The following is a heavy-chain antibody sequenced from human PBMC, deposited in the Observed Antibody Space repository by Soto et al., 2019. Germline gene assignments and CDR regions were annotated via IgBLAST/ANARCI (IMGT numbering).Heavy chain of an antibody. CDR2: IYYSGST. CDR3: ARARLSRSWWFDP. V-gene: IGHV4-61*01. CDR1: GGSISSSSYY. J-gene: IGHJ5*02. D-gene: IGHD3-10*01. Sequence: PSETLSLTCTVSGGSISSSSYYWSWIRQPPGKGLEWIGYIYYSGSTNYNHSLKSRVTISVDTSKNQFSLKLSSVTAADTAVYYCARARLSRSWWFDPWGQGTLVTVSS.